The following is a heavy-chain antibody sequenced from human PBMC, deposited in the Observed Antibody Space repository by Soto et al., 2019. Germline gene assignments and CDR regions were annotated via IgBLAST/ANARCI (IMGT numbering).Heavy chain of an antibody. CDR1: GGSISSYY. CDR3: ERGIDYGSGSYYHAIDH. D-gene: IGHD3-10*01. J-gene: IGHJ4*02. CDR2: IYYSGST. V-gene: IGHV4-59*01. Sequence: PSETLSLTCTVSGGSISSYYWSLIRQPPGKGLEWIGYIYYSGSTNYNPSLKIRVTISVDTSKNQFSLKLSSVTAADTAVYYCERGIDYGSGSYYHAIDHWGQGTLVTVSS.